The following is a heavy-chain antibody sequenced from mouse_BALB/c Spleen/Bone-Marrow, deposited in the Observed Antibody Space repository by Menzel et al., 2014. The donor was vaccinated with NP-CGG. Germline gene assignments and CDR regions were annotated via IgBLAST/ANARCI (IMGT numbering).Heavy chain of an antibody. Sequence: VQLKESGGGLVQPGGSLRLSCATSGFTFTDYYMSWVRQPPGKALEWLGFIRNKANGYTTEYSVSVKGRFTISRDTSQSILYLQMNTLRADDSATYXXARDXGLLRFAYWGQGTLVTVSA. CDR3: ARDXGLLRFAY. D-gene: IGHD2-3*01. CDR1: GFTFTDYY. V-gene: IGHV7-3*02. CDR2: IRNKANGYTT. J-gene: IGHJ3*01.